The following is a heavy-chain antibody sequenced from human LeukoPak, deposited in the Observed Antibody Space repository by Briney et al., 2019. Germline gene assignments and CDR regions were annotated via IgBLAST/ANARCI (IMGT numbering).Heavy chain of an antibody. D-gene: IGHD1-26*01. CDR2: IHYSGHT. J-gene: IGHJ4*02. CDR1: GGSISTDY. V-gene: IGHV4-59*08. Sequence: SQTLSLTCTVSGGSISTDYWSWIRQPPGKRLEYIAFIHYSGHTNYHPSLKSRVTISIDTSKNQLSLKLSSVTAADTAVYYCARLGKEVTYRAYYLDYWGQGTLVTVSS. CDR3: ARLGKEVTYRAYYLDY.